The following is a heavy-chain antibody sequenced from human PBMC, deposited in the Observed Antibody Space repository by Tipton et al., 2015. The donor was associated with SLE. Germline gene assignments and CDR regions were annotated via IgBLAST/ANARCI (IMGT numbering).Heavy chain of an antibody. D-gene: IGHD6-19*01. CDR1: GGSISSSSYY. V-gene: IGHV4-39*07. J-gene: IGHJ3*02. CDR3: ARTPAGDIAVAGGAFDI. Sequence: TLSLTCTVSGGSISSSSYYWGWIRQPPGKGLEWIGEINHSGSTNYNPSLKSRVTISVDTSKNQFSLKLSSVTAADTAVYYCARTPAGDIAVAGGAFDIWGQGTMVTVSS. CDR2: INHSGST.